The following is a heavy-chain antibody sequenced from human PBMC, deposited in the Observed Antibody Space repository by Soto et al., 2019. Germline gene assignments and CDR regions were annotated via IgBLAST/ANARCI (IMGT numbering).Heavy chain of an antibody. Sequence: QVQLVQSGAEVKKPGASVKVSCKASGYTFTNSYIHWVRQAPGQGLEWMALLNPNGGSTNYAQNFQGRVTVTRDTSTSTVYMELTSLTSEDTAVYYCARTLAAGDYWGQGTLVTVS. CDR2: LNPNGGST. J-gene: IGHJ4*02. D-gene: IGHD6-13*01. CDR1: GYTFTNSY. V-gene: IGHV1-46*01. CDR3: ARTLAAGDY.